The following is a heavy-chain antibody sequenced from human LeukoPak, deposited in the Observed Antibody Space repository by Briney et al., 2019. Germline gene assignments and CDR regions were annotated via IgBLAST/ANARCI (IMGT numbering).Heavy chain of an antibody. CDR3: ARVHDGYNSLDY. J-gene: IGHJ4*02. D-gene: IGHD5-24*01. CDR1: GFTFSSYV. V-gene: IGHV3-30-3*01. Sequence: PGGSLRLSCAASGFTFSSYVMHWVRQAPGKGLEWVAFIFYDGSDKDHADSVKGRFTISRDNSKNTLYPQMSALRAEDTAVYYCARVHDGYNSLDYWGQGTLVTVSS. CDR2: IFYDGSDK.